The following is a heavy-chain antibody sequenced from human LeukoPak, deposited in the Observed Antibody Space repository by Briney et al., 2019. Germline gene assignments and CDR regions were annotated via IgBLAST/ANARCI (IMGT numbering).Heavy chain of an antibody. CDR2: ISTNGGGT. Sequence: GGSLRLSCAASGFTFSTYAMHWVRQTPGKGLEYVSAISTNGGGTYYANSVKGRFTISRDNSKNTLYLRMGSLRAEDMAAYYCARYCSGVSCYSGYDYWGQGTLVTVSS. V-gene: IGHV3-64*01. CDR1: GFTFSTYA. D-gene: IGHD2-15*01. J-gene: IGHJ4*02. CDR3: ARYCSGVSCYSGYDY.